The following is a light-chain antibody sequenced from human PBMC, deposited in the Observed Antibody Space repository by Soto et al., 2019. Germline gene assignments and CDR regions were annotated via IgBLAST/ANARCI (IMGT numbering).Light chain of an antibody. V-gene: IGKV3D-20*02. CDR3: QQRSNWPPEIT. Sequence: EIVLTQSPGTLSLSPGERATLSCRASQSVSSSYLAWYQQKPGQAPRLLIYGASSRAIGIPDRFSGSGSGTDFTLTISSLEPEDFAVYYCQQRSNWPPEITFGQGTRLEI. CDR2: GAS. J-gene: IGKJ5*01. CDR1: QSVSSSY.